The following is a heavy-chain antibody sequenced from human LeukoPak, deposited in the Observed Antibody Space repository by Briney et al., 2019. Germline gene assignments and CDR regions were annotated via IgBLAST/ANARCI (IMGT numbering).Heavy chain of an antibody. D-gene: IGHD6-13*01. V-gene: IGHV3-11*04. CDR3: ARLKYTSSWHYFFDD. Sequence: GGSLRLSCAASGFTFSDDYMSWIRQAPGKGLEWVSYISSSGSSIYYGDSVKGRFTISRDNAKNSLYLQMNNLRADDTAMYYCARLKYTSSWHYFFDDWGQGTLVTVSS. CDR1: GFTFSDDY. J-gene: IGHJ4*02. CDR2: ISSSGSSI.